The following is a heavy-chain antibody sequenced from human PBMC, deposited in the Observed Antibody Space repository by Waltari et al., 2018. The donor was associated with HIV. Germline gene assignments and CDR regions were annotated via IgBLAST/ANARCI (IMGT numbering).Heavy chain of an antibody. V-gene: IGHV1-8*01. D-gene: IGHD3-10*01. CDR3: ALRITGAYYYYGMDV. CDR1: GSTFTSYD. J-gene: IGHJ6*02. Sequence: QVQLVQSGAEVKKPGASVKVSCQASGSTFTSYDINCVRQATGQGLEWMGWMNPNSGNTGYAQKFQGRVTMTRNTSISTAYMELSSLRSEDTAVYYCALRITGAYYYYGMDVWGQGTTVTVSS. CDR2: MNPNSGNT.